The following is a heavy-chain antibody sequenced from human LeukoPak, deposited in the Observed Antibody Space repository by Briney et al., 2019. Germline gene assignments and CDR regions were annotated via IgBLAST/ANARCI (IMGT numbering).Heavy chain of an antibody. D-gene: IGHD1-26*01. CDR3: TRDRELGF. CDR1: GGSISSGGYY. Sequence: SETLSLTCTVSGGSISSGGYYWSWIRQHPGKGLEWIGYIYYSGSTYYNPSLKSRVTISGDTAKNQFSLKLTSVTAADTAVYYCTRDRELGFWGQGTLVTVSS. V-gene: IGHV4-31*03. J-gene: IGHJ4*02. CDR2: IYYSGST.